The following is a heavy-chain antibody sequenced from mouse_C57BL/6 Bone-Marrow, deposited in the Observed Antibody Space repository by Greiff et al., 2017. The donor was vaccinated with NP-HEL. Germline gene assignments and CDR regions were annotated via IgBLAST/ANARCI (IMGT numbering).Heavy chain of an antibody. J-gene: IGHJ3*01. Sequence: EVKLVESGAELVRPGASVKLSCTASGFNIKDDYMHWVKQRPEQGLEWIGWIDPENGDTEYASKFQGKATITADTSSNTAYLQLSSLTSEDTAVYYCTTFDGYYAWFAYWGQGTLVTVSA. V-gene: IGHV14-4*01. CDR2: IDPENGDT. D-gene: IGHD2-3*01. CDR1: GFNIKDDY. CDR3: TTFDGYYAWFAY.